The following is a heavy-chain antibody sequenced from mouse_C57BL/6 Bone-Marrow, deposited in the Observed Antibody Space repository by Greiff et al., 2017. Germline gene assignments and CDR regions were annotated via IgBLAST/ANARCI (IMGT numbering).Heavy chain of an antibody. Sequence: QVQLKESGAELARPGASVKLSCKASGYTFTSYGISWVKQRTGQGLEWIGEIYPRSGNTYYNEKFKGKATLTADKSSSTAYMGLRSLTSEDSAVYVSAKRGYYYGEDYWGQGTTLTVSS. CDR3: AKRGYYYGEDY. CDR2: IYPRSGNT. CDR1: GYTFTSYG. J-gene: IGHJ2*01. D-gene: IGHD1-1*01. V-gene: IGHV1-81*01.